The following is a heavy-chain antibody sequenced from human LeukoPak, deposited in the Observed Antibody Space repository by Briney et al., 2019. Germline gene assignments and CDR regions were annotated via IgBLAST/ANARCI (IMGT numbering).Heavy chain of an antibody. CDR3: AKTPPGEVLWFGEFMY. Sequence: ASVKVSCMLSGYTLTELSMHWVRPAAGRGREWVGGFDPEDCETIYAQKFQGRVTMTEDTSTDTAYMELSSLRSEDTAVYYCAKTPPGEVLWFGEFMYWGQGTLVTVSS. D-gene: IGHD3-10*01. CDR2: FDPEDCET. CDR1: GYTLTELS. V-gene: IGHV1-24*01. J-gene: IGHJ4*02.